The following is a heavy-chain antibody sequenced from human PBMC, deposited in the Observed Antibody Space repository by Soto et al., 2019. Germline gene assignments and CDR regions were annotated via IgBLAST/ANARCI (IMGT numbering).Heavy chain of an antibody. CDR1: GFIFSSYS. V-gene: IGHV3-30-3*01. Sequence: QVQLEESGGGVVQPGRSLRLSCAASGFIFSSYSMHWVRQAPGKGLEWVAIISNDGSSKYYVDSVKGRFTISRDNSNNTLTLQMNNLRAEDTAVYYCARDQFLDAFDIWGQGTMVTVSS. D-gene: IGHD2-21*01. J-gene: IGHJ3*02. CDR3: ARDQFLDAFDI. CDR2: ISNDGSSK.